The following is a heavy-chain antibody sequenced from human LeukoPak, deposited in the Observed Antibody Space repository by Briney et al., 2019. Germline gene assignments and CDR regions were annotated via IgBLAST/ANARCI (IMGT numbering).Heavy chain of an antibody. CDR1: GYTFTSYG. CDR2: ISPYNGDT. J-gene: IGHJ4*02. CDR3: ARDPRYCSSTSCYDY. Sequence: ASVKVSCKASGYTFTSYGLTWVRQAPGQGLEWMGWISPYNGDTSYAQKLQGRVTMTTDTSASTAYMELRSPRSDDTAVYYCARDPRYCSSTSCYDYWGQGTLVTVSS. V-gene: IGHV1-18*01. D-gene: IGHD2-2*01.